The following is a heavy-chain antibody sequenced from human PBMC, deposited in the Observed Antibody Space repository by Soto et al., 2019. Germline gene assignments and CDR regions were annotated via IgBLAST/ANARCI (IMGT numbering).Heavy chain of an antibody. J-gene: IGHJ6*02. CDR1: GGTFSIYA. Sequence: GASVKVSCKASGGTFSIYAISWVRQAPGQGLEWMGGIIPIFGTANYAQKFQGRVTITADESTSTAYMELSSLRSEDTAVYYCARGVPRYYVSGSYPPLLDYYYYYGMDVWGQGTTVTVSS. D-gene: IGHD3-10*01. CDR2: IIPIFGTA. V-gene: IGHV1-69*13. CDR3: ARGVPRYYVSGSYPPLLDYYYYYGMDV.